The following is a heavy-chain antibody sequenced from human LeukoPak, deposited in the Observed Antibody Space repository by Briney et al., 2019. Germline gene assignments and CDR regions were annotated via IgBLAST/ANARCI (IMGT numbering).Heavy chain of an antibody. CDR1: GGSISSGGYS. Sequence: SETLSLTCAVSGGSISSGGYSWSWIRQPPGKGLEWIGYIYHSGSTYYNPSLKGRVTISVDRSKNQFSLKLSSVTAADTAVYYCARGGHCSGGSCREYFQHWGQGTLVTVSS. D-gene: IGHD2-15*01. CDR3: ARGGHCSGGSCREYFQH. V-gene: IGHV4-30-2*01. J-gene: IGHJ1*01. CDR2: IYHSGST.